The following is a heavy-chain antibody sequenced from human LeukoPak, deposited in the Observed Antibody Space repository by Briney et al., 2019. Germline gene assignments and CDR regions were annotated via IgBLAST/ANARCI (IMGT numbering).Heavy chain of an antibody. D-gene: IGHD6-19*01. J-gene: IGHJ4*02. CDR3: ARTYSSGPGTGISY. CDR1: GFTFSSYG. Sequence: PGRSLRLSCAVSGFTFSSYGMHWGRQAPGKGVEWGAVIWYDGSNKYYAHSVKGRFTISRDNSKNTLYLQMNSLRAEDTAVYYCARTYSSGPGTGISYWGQGTLVTVSS. V-gene: IGHV3-33*01. CDR2: IWYDGSNK.